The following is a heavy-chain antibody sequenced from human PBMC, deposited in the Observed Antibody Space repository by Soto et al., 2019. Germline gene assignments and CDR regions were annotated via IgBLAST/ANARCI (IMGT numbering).Heavy chain of an antibody. CDR2: IYYSGST. D-gene: IGHD1-7*01. CDR3: ARDTGTTGRVYYYYYYGMDV. CDR1: GGSVSSGSYY. Sequence: QVQLQESGPGLVKPSETLSLTCTVSGGSVSSGSYYWSWIRQPPGKGLEWIGYIYYSGSTNYNPSLKSRVTISVDTSKNQFSLKLSSVTAADTAVYYCARDTGTTGRVYYYYYYGMDVWGQGPTVTVSS. V-gene: IGHV4-61*01. J-gene: IGHJ6*02.